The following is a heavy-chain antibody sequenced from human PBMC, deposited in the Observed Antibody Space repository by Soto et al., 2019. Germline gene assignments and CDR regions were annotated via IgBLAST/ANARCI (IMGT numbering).Heavy chain of an antibody. CDR3: AKTYSGYSPRDAFDI. V-gene: IGHV4-38-2*01. CDR2: IYHRRST. CDR1: GYSISSGYY. J-gene: IGHJ3*02. Sequence: SETLSLTCAVSGYSISSGYYWVWIRQPPGKGLEWIGSIYHRRSTYYNPSLKSRVTIPVDTSKNQFSLKLSSVTAADTAVYYCAKTYSGYSPRDAFDIWGQGTMVTVS. D-gene: IGHD5-12*01.